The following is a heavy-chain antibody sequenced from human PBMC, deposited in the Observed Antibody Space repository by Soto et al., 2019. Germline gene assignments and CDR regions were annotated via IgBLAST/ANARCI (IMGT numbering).Heavy chain of an antibody. Sequence: PGGSLRLSCASSGFTFSSYGMHWVRQAPGKGLEWVAVIWYDGSNKYYADSVKGRFTISRDNSKNTLYLQMNSLRAEDTAVYYCARRSSGWYDAFDIWGQGTMVTVSS. D-gene: IGHD6-19*01. CDR1: GFTFSSYG. J-gene: IGHJ3*02. CDR3: ARRSSGWYDAFDI. CDR2: IWYDGSNK. V-gene: IGHV3-33*01.